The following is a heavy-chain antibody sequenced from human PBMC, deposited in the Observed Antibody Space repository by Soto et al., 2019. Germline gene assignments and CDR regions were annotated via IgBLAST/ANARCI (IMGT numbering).Heavy chain of an antibody. CDR3: ARAQARNGYGQSFDI. J-gene: IGHJ3*02. V-gene: IGHV4-30-4*01. D-gene: IGHD5-18*01. Sequence: PSETLSLTCTVSGASISSGVFYWSWIRQTPGNVLEWIGHTYYRGMTNYNPSLKSRPTISQDASRNLFSLNLTSVTAADTAVYFCARAQARNGYGQSFDIWG. CDR1: GASISSGVFY. CDR2: TYYRGMT.